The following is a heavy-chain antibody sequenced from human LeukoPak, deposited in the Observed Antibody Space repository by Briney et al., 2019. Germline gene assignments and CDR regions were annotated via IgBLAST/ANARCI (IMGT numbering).Heavy chain of an antibody. CDR3: ARGAMGIAAAGTGGFYYYYYMDV. CDR1: GGSISSGSYY. Sequence: TSETLSLTCTVSGGSISSGSYYWSWIRQPAGKGLEWIGRNYTSGSTNYNPSLKSRVTISVDTSKNQFSLKLSSVTAADTAVYYCARGAMGIAAAGTGGFYYYYYMDVWGKGTTVTISS. CDR2: NYTSGST. V-gene: IGHV4-61*02. D-gene: IGHD6-13*01. J-gene: IGHJ6*03.